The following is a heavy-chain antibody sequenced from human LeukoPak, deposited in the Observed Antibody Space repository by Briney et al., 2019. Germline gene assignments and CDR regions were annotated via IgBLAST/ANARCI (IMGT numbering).Heavy chain of an antibody. CDR1: GFTFGDYA. D-gene: IGHD3-3*01. CDR2: IRSKAYGGTT. CDR3: TRYGSSYYDFWSGAYVDY. Sequence: GGSLRLSCTASGFTFGDYAMSWVRQAPGKGLEWVGFIRSKAYGGTTEYAASVKGRFTISRDDSKSIAYLQMNSLKTEDTAVYYCTRYGSSYYDFWSGAYVDYWGQGTLVTVSS. V-gene: IGHV3-49*04. J-gene: IGHJ4*02.